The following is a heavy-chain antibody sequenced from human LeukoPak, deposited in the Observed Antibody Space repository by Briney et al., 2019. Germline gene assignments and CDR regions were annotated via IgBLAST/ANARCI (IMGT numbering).Heavy chain of an antibody. V-gene: IGHV4-59*01. J-gene: IGHJ6*02. CDR3: AREIGTYYDILTGGGGMDV. Sequence: PSETLSLTCTVSGGSISSYYWSWIRQPPGKGLEWIGYIYYSGSTNYNPSLESRVTISVDTSKNQFSLKLSSVTAADTAVYYCAREIGTYYDILTGGGGMDVWGQGTTVTVSS. CDR2: IYYSGST. D-gene: IGHD3-9*01. CDR1: GGSISSYY.